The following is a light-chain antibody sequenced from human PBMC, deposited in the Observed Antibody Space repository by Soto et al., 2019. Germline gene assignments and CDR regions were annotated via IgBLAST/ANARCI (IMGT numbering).Light chain of an antibody. CDR1: QSVRSN. CDR3: HQYSNWPPIT. V-gene: IGKV3-15*01. J-gene: IGKJ5*01. Sequence: DILMTQSPATLSVSPGERSTLSCSASQSVRSNLAWYQQKPGQAPRLLIYGASTRATGIPARFSGSGSGTEFTLTISSLQSEEFAAYYCHQYSNWPPITFGRGTRLEIK. CDR2: GAS.